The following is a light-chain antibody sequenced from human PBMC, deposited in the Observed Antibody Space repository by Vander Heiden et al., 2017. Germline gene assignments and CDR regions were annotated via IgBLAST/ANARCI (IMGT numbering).Light chain of an antibody. CDR2: WAS. J-gene: IGKJ1*01. CDR1: QRVLYSVNKKTY. Sequence: IVMTQSPDSLAVSLRERATINCKSSQRVLYSVNKKTYLDWYQQKPGQPPRLVMYWASTRGSGVPDRFSGSGSGTHFTLTISSVEAEDVAVYYCQQYYSFPGTFGQGTKVEIK. CDR3: QQYYSFPGT. V-gene: IGKV4-1*01.